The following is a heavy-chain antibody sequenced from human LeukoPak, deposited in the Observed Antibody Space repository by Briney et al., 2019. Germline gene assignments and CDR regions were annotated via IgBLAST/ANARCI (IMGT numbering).Heavy chain of an antibody. V-gene: IGHV1-69*13. CDR2: IIPIFGTA. J-gene: IGHJ4*02. CDR1: GGTFSSYA. D-gene: IGHD5-18*01. CDR3: ARDGYSYGWQAFFDY. Sequence: SVKVSCKASGGTFSSYAISWVRQAPGQGLEWTGGIIPIFGTANYAQKFQGRVTITADESTSTAYMELSSLRSEDTAVYYCARDGYSYGWQAFFDYWGQGTLVTVSS.